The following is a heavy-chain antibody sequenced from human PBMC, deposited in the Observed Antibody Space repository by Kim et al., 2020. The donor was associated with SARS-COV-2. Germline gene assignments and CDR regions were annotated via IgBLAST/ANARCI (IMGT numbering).Heavy chain of an antibody. CDR2: INHSGST. CDR3: ARGRGMEQLGTRNWFDP. D-gene: IGHD6-6*01. CDR1: GGSFSGYY. J-gene: IGHJ5*02. V-gene: IGHV4-34*01. Sequence: SETLSLTCAVYGGSFSGYYWSWIRQPPGKGLEWIGEINHSGSTNYNPSLKSRVTISVDTSKNQFSLKLSSVTAADTAVYYCARGRGMEQLGTRNWFDPWG.